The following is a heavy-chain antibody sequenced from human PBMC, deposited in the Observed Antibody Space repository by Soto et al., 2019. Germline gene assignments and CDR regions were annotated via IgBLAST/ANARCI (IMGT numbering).Heavy chain of an antibody. CDR2: IYYSGST. CDR1: GGSINNYY. Sequence: SETLSLTCTVSGGSINNYYWSWIRQPPGEGLEWIGYIYYSGSTNYNPSLKSRVTISVDTSKKQISLKLSSVTAADTAVYYCAGAITYYYYYMDVWGKGTTVTVSS. D-gene: IGHD3-10*01. CDR3: AGAITYYYYYMDV. V-gene: IGHV4-59*01. J-gene: IGHJ6*03.